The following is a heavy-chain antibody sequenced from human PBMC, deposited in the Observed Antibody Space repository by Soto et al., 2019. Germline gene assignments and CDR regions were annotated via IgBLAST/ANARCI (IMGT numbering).Heavy chain of an antibody. CDR2: IHYSGGT. Sequence: PXETLSLTCTVSGGSISNSGYYWGWIRQPPGKGLEWIGSIHYSGGTYDNPSLKSRVTISVDTSKNQLSLKLKSVTAADTAVYYRARHVSLGYCPPNSCDLLSWFDAWGQGTQVTVSS. J-gene: IGHJ5*02. D-gene: IGHD2-15*01. CDR3: ARHVSLGYCPPNSCDLLSWFDA. CDR1: GGSISNSGYY. V-gene: IGHV4-39*01.